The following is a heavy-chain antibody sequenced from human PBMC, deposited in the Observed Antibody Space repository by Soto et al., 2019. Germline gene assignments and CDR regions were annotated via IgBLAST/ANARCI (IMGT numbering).Heavy chain of an antibody. CDR1: GFTFSSYA. J-gene: IGHJ4*02. Sequence: GGSLRLSCAASGFTFSSYAMSWVRQAPGKGLEWVSAISGSGGSTYYADSVKGRFTISRDNSKNTLYLQMNSLRAEDTAVYYCAKDRNYYDSSGYWSFDYWGQGTLVTVSS. CDR2: ISGSGGST. D-gene: IGHD3-22*01. V-gene: IGHV3-23*01. CDR3: AKDRNYYDSSGYWSFDY.